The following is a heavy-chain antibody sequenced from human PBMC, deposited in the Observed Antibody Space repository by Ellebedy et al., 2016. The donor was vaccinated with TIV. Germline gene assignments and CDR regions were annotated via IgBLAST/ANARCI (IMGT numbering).Heavy chain of an antibody. CDR2: ISSSSSYI. CDR3: AREVTTVTTLNAFDI. V-gene: IGHV3-21*01. Sequence: GGSLRLSXAASGFTFSSYSMNWVRQAPGKGLEWVSSISSSSSYIYYADSVKGRFTISRDNAKNSLYLQMNSLRAEHTAVYYCAREVTTVTTLNAFDIWGQGTMVTVSS. D-gene: IGHD4-17*01. J-gene: IGHJ3*02. CDR1: GFTFSSYS.